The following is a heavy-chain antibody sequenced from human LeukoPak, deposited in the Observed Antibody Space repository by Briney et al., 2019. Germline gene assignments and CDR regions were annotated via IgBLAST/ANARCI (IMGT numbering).Heavy chain of an antibody. D-gene: IGHD5-18*01. J-gene: IGHJ4*02. V-gene: IGHV3-7*01. CDR3: ARERYSYGFNYFDY. CDR1: GLTFSSYW. Sequence: RGSLRLSCAASGLTFSSYWMSWVRQAPGKGLEWVANIKQDGSEKYYVDSVKGRFTISRDNAKNSLYLQMNSLRAEDTAVYYCARERYSYGFNYFDYWGQGTLVTVSS. CDR2: IKQDGSEK.